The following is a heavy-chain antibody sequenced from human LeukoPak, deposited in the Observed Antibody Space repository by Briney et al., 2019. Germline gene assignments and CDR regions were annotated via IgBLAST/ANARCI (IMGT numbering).Heavy chain of an antibody. V-gene: IGHV3-20*04. CDR3: ARDFAVTTFDY. CDR1: GLTFDDYG. D-gene: IGHD4-17*01. CDR2: INWNGGST. Sequence: GGSLRLSCAASGLTFDDYGMSWVRPAPGKGLEWVSGINWNGGSTGYADSVKGRFTSSRDNAKNTLYLQMNSLRAEDTALYYCARDFAVTTFDYWGQGTLVTVSS. J-gene: IGHJ4*02.